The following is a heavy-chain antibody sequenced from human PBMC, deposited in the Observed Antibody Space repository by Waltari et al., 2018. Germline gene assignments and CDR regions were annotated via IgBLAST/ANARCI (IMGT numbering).Heavy chain of an antibody. CDR3: ARDPDYGGNSDYFDY. V-gene: IGHV3-48*01. CDR2: SSSSSSTI. J-gene: IGHJ4*02. Sequence: EVQLVESGGGLVQPGGSLRLSCAASGFTFSSYSMNWVRQAPGKGREWVSYSSSSSSTIYYADSVKGRFTISRDNAKNSLYLQMNSLRAEDTAVYYCARDPDYGGNSDYFDYWGQGTLVTVSS. D-gene: IGHD4-17*01. CDR1: GFTFSSYS.